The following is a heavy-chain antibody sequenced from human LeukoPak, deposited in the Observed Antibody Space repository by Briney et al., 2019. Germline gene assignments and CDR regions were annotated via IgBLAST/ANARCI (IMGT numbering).Heavy chain of an antibody. CDR3: ARHSSIVVVPAAIAWFDP. CDR1: GGSFSGYY. Sequence: SETLFPTCAVYGGSFSGYYWSWIRQPPGKGLEWIGEINHSGSTNYNPSLKSRVTISVDTSKNQFSLKLSSVTAADTAVYYCARHSSIVVVPAAIAWFDPWGQGTLVTVSS. J-gene: IGHJ5*02. D-gene: IGHD2-2*01. V-gene: IGHV4-34*01. CDR2: INHSGST.